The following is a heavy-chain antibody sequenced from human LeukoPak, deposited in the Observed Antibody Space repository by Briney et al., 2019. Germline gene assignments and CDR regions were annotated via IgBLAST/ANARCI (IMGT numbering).Heavy chain of an antibody. CDR3: TRGYDEILSGYCWTFP. Sequence: PGGSLRLSCAASGFTFSSYEMNWVRQAPGKGLEWVSYISSSGSTIYYADSVKGRFTISRDNAKNSLYLQMNSLRAEDTAVYYCTRGYDEILSGYCWTFPRGERALVTVSS. D-gene: IGHD3-9*01. CDR1: GFTFSSYE. V-gene: IGHV3-48*03. CDR2: ISSSGSTI. J-gene: IGHJ5*02.